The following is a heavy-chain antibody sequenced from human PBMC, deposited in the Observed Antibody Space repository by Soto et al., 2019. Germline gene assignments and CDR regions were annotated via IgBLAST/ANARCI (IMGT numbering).Heavy chain of an antibody. J-gene: IGHJ4*02. V-gene: IGHV3-11*01. CDR2: VSSSGTTM. Sequence: QVQLAESGGGLVEPGGYLRISCAASVFTFSDYDMSWIRQSPGKGLEWVSFVSSSGTTMYFADSVKGRFTISRDNAKNSLYLQMNSLRAEDTAVYYCARMGPRAARPSYWGQGTLVTVSS. CDR3: ARMGPRAARPSY. D-gene: IGHD6-6*01. CDR1: VFTFSDYD.